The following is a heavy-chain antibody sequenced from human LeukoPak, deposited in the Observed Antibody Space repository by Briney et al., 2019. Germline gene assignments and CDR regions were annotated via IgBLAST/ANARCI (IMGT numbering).Heavy chain of an antibody. CDR3: AKCRSVDAFDI. CDR1: AFSFSNYN. J-gene: IGHJ3*02. Sequence: SGGSLRLSCAASAFSFSNYNMNWVRQAPGKGLEWVSSITSSGSYIYYADSVKGRFTISRDNSKNTLYLQMNSLRAEDTAVYYCAKCRSVDAFDIWGQGTMVTVSS. V-gene: IGHV3-21*04. CDR2: ITSSGSYI.